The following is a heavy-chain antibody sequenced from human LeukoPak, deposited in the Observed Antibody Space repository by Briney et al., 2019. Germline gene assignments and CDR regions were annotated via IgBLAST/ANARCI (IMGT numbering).Heavy chain of an antibody. CDR1: GFILGDYG. V-gene: IGHV3-20*04. Sequence: PGGSLRLSCAASGFILGDYGMSWVRQAPGKGLVWVSGISWNGGRTGYAGSVKGRFTISRDNAKNTLYLQMNGLRAEDTALYFCASTTYRGYGAKCDYWGQGTLVTVSS. CDR3: ASTTYRGYGAKCDY. J-gene: IGHJ4*02. CDR2: ISWNGGRT. D-gene: IGHD5-12*01.